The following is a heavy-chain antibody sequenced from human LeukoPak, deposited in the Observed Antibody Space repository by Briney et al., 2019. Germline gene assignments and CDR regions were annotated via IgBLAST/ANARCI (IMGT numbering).Heavy chain of an antibody. CDR1: GYTFTSYT. V-gene: IGHV7-4-1*02. CDR3: GRDPRLGIRGYTYGYIDY. CDR2: INTNTGNP. Sequence: GASVKVSCKASGYTFTSYTISWVRQAPGQGPQWTGWINTNTGNPTYAQGFTGRYVFSLDTSVSTAYLLISGLQADDTAVYYCGRDPRLGIRGYTYGYIDYWGQGTLVTVSS. J-gene: IGHJ4*02. D-gene: IGHD5-18*01.